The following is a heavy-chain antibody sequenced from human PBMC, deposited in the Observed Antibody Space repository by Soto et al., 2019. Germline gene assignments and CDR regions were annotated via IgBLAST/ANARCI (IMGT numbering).Heavy chain of an antibody. CDR1: GYSFTNYW. CDR2: IYPGGSNT. V-gene: IGHV5-51*01. J-gene: IGHJ6*02. CDR3: ARHTAQRAPAYYFYGMDV. Sequence: HGGSVKISCKGSGYSFTNYWLGWVPQMPWKGLEWIGIIYPGGSNTRYRPPFKGQVTISADNSINTPYLQWSSLKASDTAMYYCARHTAQRAPAYYFYGMDVWGQGTTVTVSS.